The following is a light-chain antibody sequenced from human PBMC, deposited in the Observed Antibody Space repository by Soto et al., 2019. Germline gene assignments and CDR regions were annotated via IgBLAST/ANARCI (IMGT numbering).Light chain of an antibody. V-gene: IGKV1D-13*01. CDR1: QGISSA. J-gene: IGKJ3*01. CDR3: QQFNNYPFT. CDR2: DAS. Sequence: AIQLTQSPSSLSASVGDRVTITCLASQGISSALAWYQQTPGKPPKLLIYDASSLEIGVPSRFSGSGSVTDFTLTISSLQPEDFAPCYCQQFNNYPFTFGPGTKVDIK.